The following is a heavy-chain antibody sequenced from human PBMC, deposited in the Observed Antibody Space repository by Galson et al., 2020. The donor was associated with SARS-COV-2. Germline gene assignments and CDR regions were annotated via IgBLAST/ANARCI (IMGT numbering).Heavy chain of an antibody. D-gene: IGHD4-17*01. Sequence: GGSLRLSCAVSGFTFSTYWMSWIRQAPGKGLEWVAHIKHDGSDKQHVDSVKGRFTVSRDNAKSSLYLQMNSLRVEDTAVCYCARGGAYSGGYYWGQVTPVTVAS. V-gene: IGHV3-7*01. J-gene: IGHJ4*02. CDR3: ARGGAYSGGYY. CDR2: IKHDGSDK. CDR1: GFTFSTYW.